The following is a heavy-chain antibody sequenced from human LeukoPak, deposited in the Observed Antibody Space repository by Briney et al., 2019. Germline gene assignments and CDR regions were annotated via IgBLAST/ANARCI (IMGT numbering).Heavy chain of an antibody. CDR1: GGSMSSGGYS. CDR2: IYHSGST. V-gene: IGHV4-30-2*01. D-gene: IGHD2-15*01. J-gene: IGHJ5*02. Sequence: SETLSLTCAVSGGSMSSGGYSWSWIRQPPGKGLEWIGYIYHSGSTYYNPSLKSRVTISVDRSKNQFSLKLSSVTAADTAVYYCAGGSGANWFDPWGQGTLVTVSS. CDR3: AGGSGANWFDP.